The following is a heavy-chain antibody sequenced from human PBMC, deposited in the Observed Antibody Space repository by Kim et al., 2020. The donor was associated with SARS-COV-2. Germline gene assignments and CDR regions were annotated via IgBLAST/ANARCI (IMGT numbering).Heavy chain of an antibody. Sequence: ASVKVSCKASGYTFTSYDINWVRQATGQGLEWMGWMNPNSGNTGYAQKFQGRVTMTRNTSISTAYMELSSLRSEDTAVYYCARELAFGGTGFAYYYYGMDVWGQGTTVTVSS. D-gene: IGHD3-16*01. CDR3: ARELAFGGTGFAYYYYGMDV. J-gene: IGHJ6*02. CDR1: GYTFTSYD. CDR2: MNPNSGNT. V-gene: IGHV1-8*01.